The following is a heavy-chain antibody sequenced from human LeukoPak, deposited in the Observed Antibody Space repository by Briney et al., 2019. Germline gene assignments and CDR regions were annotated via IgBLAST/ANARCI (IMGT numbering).Heavy chain of an antibody. CDR2: ISPYNGNT. V-gene: IGHV1-18*01. CDR1: GYTFTNFG. Sequence: ASVKVSCKASGYTFTNFGITWVRQAPGQGLEWMGRISPYNGNTKYAQKVQGRVTMTTDTSTSTAYMELRSLRSDDTAVYYCARGGVFCSSSTCPLNWLDPWGQGTLVTVSS. J-gene: IGHJ5*02. CDR3: ARGGVFCSSSTCPLNWLDP. D-gene: IGHD2-2*01.